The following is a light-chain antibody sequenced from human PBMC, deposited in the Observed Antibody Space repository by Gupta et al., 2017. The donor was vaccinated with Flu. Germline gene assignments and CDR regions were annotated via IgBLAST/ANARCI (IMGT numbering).Light chain of an antibody. CDR1: QSVRSNY. CDR3: QQEHSSPFT. J-gene: IGKJ3*01. V-gene: IGKV3-20*01. Sequence: GTLSLSPEERATLSCRASQSVRSNYVAWYQQRPGQAPRLLIYGASSTATGSPDRFSGSGSGTDFTLTISRLEPEDFAVYYCQQEHSSPFTFGHGTKVDIK. CDR2: GAS.